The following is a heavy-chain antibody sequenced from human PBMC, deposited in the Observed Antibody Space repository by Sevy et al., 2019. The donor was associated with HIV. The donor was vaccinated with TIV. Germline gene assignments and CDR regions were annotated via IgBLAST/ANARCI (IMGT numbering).Heavy chain of an antibody. CDR3: AREIAVAAIYYYYGMDV. V-gene: IGHV3-30-3*01. CDR1: GFTFSSYA. CDR2: ISYDGSNK. Sequence: GGSLRLSCAASGFTFSSYAMHWVRQAPGKGLEWVAVISYDGSNKYYADSVKGRFTISRDNSKNTLYLQMNSLRAEDTAGYYCAREIAVAAIYYYYGMDVWGQGTTVTVSS. D-gene: IGHD6-19*01. J-gene: IGHJ6*02.